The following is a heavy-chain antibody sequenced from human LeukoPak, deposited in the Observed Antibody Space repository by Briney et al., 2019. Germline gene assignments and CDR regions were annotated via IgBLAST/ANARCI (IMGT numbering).Heavy chain of an antibody. V-gene: IGHV3-33*07. CDR3: ARYCSGVSCYSGYDY. J-gene: IGHJ4*02. CDR2: IWYDGSNK. Sequence: PGGSLRLSCAAAGFTFSRYGTDWAGQVTSKGLEWVAVIWYDGSNKYYADSVKGRFTISRDNSKNTLYLQMGSLRAEDMAVYYCARYCSGVSCYSGYDYWGQGTLVTVSS. D-gene: IGHD2-15*01. CDR1: GFTFSRYG.